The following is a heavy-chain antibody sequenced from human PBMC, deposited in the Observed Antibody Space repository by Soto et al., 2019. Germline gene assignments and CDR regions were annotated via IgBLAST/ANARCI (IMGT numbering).Heavy chain of an antibody. V-gene: IGHV3-11*01. J-gene: IGHJ4*02. D-gene: IGHD1-26*01. Sequence: GGSLRLSCAASGFTFSDYYMSWIRQAPGKGLEWVSYISSSSSTIFYADSVKGRFTISRDNVKNSLYLQMNSLRAEDTAVYNCASGIKVVFFFYWGRGILVTVS. CDR1: GFTFSDYY. CDR3: ASGIKVVFFFY. CDR2: ISSSSSTI.